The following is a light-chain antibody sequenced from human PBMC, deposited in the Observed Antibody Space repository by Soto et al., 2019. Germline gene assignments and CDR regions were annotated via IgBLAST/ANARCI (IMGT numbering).Light chain of an antibody. CDR3: QQYYNWPWT. CDR2: SAS. CDR1: QSVSDT. V-gene: IGKV3-15*01. J-gene: IGKJ1*01. Sequence: EIVMTQSPATLSVSPGGRATLSCRASQSVSDTLAWYQQKPGQAPRLLIYSASRGGTGFPARFSGSASGTDFTLTISSLQSEDFAVYYCQQYYNWPWTFGQGTKVDI.